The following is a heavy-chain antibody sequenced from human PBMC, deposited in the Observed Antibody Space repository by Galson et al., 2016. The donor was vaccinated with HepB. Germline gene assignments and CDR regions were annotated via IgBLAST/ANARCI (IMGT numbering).Heavy chain of an antibody. V-gene: IGHV3-33*01. CDR1: GFTFSSYG. CDR2: IWSDGSEQ. Sequence: SLRLSCAASGFTFSSYGMHWVRQAPGKGLEWVAVIWSDGSEQLYADSVRGRFTISRDNSKNTLYLQMNSLRVEDTAAYFCAREGAVAGVFHGGLNFWGQGTLVTVSS. D-gene: IGHD6-19*01. J-gene: IGHJ4*02. CDR3: AREGAVAGVFHGGLNF.